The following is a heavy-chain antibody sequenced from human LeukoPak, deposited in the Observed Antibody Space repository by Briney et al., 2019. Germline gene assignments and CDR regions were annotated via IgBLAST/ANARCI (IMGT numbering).Heavy chain of an antibody. CDR3: ARGRWLVDDAFDI. Sequence: ASVKVSCKASGGTFSRYAISWVRQAPGQGPEWMGGTIPIFGIANYAQKFQGRVTITADKSTSTAYMELSSRRSEGTAVYYCARGRWLVDDAFDIWGQGTMVTVSS. CDR1: GGTFSRYA. CDR2: TIPIFGIA. J-gene: IGHJ3*02. V-gene: IGHV1-69*10. D-gene: IGHD6-19*01.